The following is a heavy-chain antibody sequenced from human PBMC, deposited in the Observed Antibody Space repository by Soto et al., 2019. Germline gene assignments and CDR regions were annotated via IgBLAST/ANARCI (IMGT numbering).Heavy chain of an antibody. J-gene: IGHJ3*02. D-gene: IGHD3-22*01. CDR1: GGSISSCSYY. Sequence: SETLSRTCIVSGGSISSCSYYWGWRRQPSAKGLEWIGSIYYSGSTYYNPSLKSRVTISVDTSKNQFSLKLSSVTAADTAVYYCARAAYYYDSSGYSAAFDIWGQGTMVTVSS. V-gene: IGHV4-39*01. CDR2: IYYSGST. CDR3: ARAAYYYDSSGYSAAFDI.